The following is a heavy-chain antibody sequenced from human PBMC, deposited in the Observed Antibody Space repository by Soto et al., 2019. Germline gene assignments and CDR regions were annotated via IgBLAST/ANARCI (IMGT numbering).Heavy chain of an antibody. CDR1: VFTFSSYG. Sequence: GSLRLSCAASVFTFSSYGMHWVRQAPGKGLEWVAVISYDGSNKYYADSVKGRFTISRDNSKNTLYLQMNSLRAEDTAVYYCAKDQGGSYYYAYYYYGMDVWGQGTTVTVSS. D-gene: IGHD1-26*01. CDR3: AKDQGGSYYYAYYYYGMDV. J-gene: IGHJ6*02. CDR2: ISYDGSNK. V-gene: IGHV3-30*18.